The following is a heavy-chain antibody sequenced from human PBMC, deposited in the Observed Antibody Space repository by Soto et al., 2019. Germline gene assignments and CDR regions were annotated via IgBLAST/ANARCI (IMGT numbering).Heavy chain of an antibody. V-gene: IGHV1-18*01. CDR1: GYTFTSHG. D-gene: IGHD5-12*01. CDR2: ISAYNGNT. Sequence: ASVKVSCKASGYTFTSHGISWVRQAPGQGLEWMGWISAYNGNTNYAQKLQGRVTMTTDTSTSTAYMELRSLRAEDTAVYYCARDGTVLVATINIFDYWGQGTPVTVSS. CDR3: ARDGTVLVATINIFDY. J-gene: IGHJ4*02.